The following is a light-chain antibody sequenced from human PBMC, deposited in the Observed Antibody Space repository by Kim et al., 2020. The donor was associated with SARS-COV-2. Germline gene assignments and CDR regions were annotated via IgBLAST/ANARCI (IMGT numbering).Light chain of an antibody. Sequence: SSELTQDPAVSVALGQTVRITCQGDSLRSYYASWYQQKPGQAPVLVIYGKNNRPSGIPERFSGSSSGNTASLTITGAQAEDEADYYCNSRDSRGHNWVFG. CDR1: SLRSYY. J-gene: IGLJ3*02. CDR2: GKN. V-gene: IGLV3-19*01. CDR3: NSRDSRGHNWV.